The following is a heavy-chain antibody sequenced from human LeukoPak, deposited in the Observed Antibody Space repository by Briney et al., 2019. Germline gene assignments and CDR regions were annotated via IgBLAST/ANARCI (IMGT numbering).Heavy chain of an antibody. D-gene: IGHD6-13*01. CDR1: AGSISSSSYS. CDR2: IYYSGST. CDR3: ARDLIAEAGIAVLDY. V-gene: IGHV4-39*02. J-gene: IGHJ4*02. Sequence: SETLSLTCTVSAGSISSSSYSWGWIRQPPGKGLEWIGSIYYSGSTYFNPSLKSRVTISVDTSKNQFSLKLSSVTAADTAVYYCARDLIAEAGIAVLDYWGQGTLVTASS.